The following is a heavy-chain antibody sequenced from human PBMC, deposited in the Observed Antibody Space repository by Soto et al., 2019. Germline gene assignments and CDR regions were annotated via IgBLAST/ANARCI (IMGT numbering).Heavy chain of an antibody. CDR3: ARDQGYCSGGSCYEDFDY. Sequence: QVQLVQSGAEVKKPGSSVKVSCKASGGTFSSYAISWVRQAPGQGLEWMGGIIPIFGTANYAQKFQGRVTITAGESTSTAYMELSSLRSEDTAVYYCARDQGYCSGGSCYEDFDYWGQGTLVTVSS. V-gene: IGHV1-69*12. J-gene: IGHJ4*02. CDR1: GGTFSSYA. D-gene: IGHD2-15*01. CDR2: IIPIFGTA.